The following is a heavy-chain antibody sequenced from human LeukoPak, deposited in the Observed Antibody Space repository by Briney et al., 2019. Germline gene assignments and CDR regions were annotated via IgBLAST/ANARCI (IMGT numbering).Heavy chain of an antibody. CDR1: GGSISSYY. D-gene: IGHD4-11*01. V-gene: IGHV4-59*01. J-gene: IGHJ5*02. CDR3: ARGRSVTTSLTRNWFDP. CDR2: IYYSGST. Sequence: PSETLSLTCTVSGGSISSYYWSWIRQPPGKGLEWIGYIYYSGSTNYNPSLKSRVTISVDTSKNQFSLKLSSVTAADTAVYYCARGRSVTTSLTRNWFDPWGQGTLVTVSS.